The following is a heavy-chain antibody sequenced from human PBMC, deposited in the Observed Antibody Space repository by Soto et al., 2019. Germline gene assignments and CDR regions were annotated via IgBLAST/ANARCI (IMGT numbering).Heavy chain of an antibody. J-gene: IGHJ4*02. CDR3: AKDKGRSSTVTPRLDY. Sequence: EVQLVESGGGLVQPGRSLRLSCAASGFTFDDYAMHWVRQAPGKGLEWVSGISWNSGSIGYADSVKGRFTISRDDAKNSLYLRMNSLRAEDTALYYCAKDKGRSSTVTPRLDYWGQGTLVTVSS. V-gene: IGHV3-9*01. CDR2: ISWNSGSI. CDR1: GFTFDDYA. D-gene: IGHD4-17*01.